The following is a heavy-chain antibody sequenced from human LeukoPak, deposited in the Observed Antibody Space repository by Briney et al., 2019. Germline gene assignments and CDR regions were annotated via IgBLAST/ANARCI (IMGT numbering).Heavy chain of an antibody. V-gene: IGHV1-46*01. Sequence: ASVKVSCKASGYTFTSYYMHWVRQAPGQGLEWMGIINPSGGSTSYAQKFQGRVTMTGDMSTSTVYMELSSLRSEDTAVYYCARDLSGHFDYWGQGTLVTVSS. D-gene: IGHD2-15*01. J-gene: IGHJ4*02. CDR1: GYTFTSYY. CDR2: INPSGGST. CDR3: ARDLSGHFDY.